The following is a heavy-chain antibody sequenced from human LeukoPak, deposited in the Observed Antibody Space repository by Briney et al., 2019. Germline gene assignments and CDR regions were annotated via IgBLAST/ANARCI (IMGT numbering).Heavy chain of an antibody. CDR3: ARVTVYSSGWSIPYYMDV. J-gene: IGHJ6*03. D-gene: IGHD6-19*01. CDR1: GYAFTCYY. CDR2: INPNSGGT. V-gene: IGHV1-2*02. Sequence: ASVKVSCKAAGYAFTCYYMHWVRQAPGQGLEWMGWINPNSGGTNYAQKFQGRVTMTRDTSISTAYMELSRLRSDDTAVYYCARVTVYSSGWSIPYYMDVWGKGTTVTVSS.